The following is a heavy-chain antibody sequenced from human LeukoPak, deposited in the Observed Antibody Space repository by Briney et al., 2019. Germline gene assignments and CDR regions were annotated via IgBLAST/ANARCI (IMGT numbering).Heavy chain of an antibody. D-gene: IGHD1-26*01. Sequence: GRSLRLSCTASGFTFGDYAMSWVRQAPGKGLEWVGFIRTKAYGGTTEYAASVKGRFTISRDDSKSLVYLQMNSLKTEDTAVYYCARELSGSYYDFDYWGQGTLVTVSS. CDR2: IRTKAYGGTT. J-gene: IGHJ4*02. V-gene: IGHV3-49*04. CDR3: ARELSGSYYDFDY. CDR1: GFTFGDYA.